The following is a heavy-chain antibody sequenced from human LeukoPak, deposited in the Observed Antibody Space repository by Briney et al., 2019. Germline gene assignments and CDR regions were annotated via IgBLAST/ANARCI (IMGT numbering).Heavy chain of an antibody. CDR2: INHSGST. CDR1: GGSFSGYY. D-gene: IGHD7-27*01. V-gene: IGHV4-34*01. CDR3: ARYYGNWGSGWYFDY. Sequence: SETLSLTCAVYGGSFSGYYWSWIGQPPGKGVEGIGEINHSGSTNYNPSLRSGGTISVDTSKNQCSLRLGSVTAADTAVYYCARYYGNWGSGWYFDYWGQGTLVTVSS. J-gene: IGHJ4*02.